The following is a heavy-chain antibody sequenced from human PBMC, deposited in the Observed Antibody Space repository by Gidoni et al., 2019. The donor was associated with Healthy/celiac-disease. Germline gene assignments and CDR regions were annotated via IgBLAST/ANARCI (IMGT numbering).Heavy chain of an antibody. CDR2: ISSNGGST. Sequence: EVQLVESGEGLVQPGGSLRLSCAASGFPFSSYAMHWVRQAPGKGLEYVSAISSNGGSTYYADSVKGRFTISRDNSKNTLYLQMGSLRAEDMAVYYCARREMATTGGAFDIWGQGTMVTVSS. V-gene: IGHV3-64*02. CDR1: GFPFSSYA. J-gene: IGHJ3*02. D-gene: IGHD5-12*01. CDR3: ARREMATTGGAFDI.